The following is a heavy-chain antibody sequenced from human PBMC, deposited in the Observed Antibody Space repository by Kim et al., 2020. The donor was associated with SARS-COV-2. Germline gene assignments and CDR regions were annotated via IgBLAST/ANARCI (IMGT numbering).Heavy chain of an antibody. Sequence: ASVKVSCKASGYTFTSYAMHWVRQAPGQRLEWMGWINAGNGNTKYSQKFQGRVTITRDTSASTAYMELSSLRSEDTAVYYCARADLGYYDFWSGYYGYWGQGTLVTVSS. CDR1: GYTFTSYA. J-gene: IGHJ4*02. V-gene: IGHV1-3*01. D-gene: IGHD3-3*01. CDR2: INAGNGNT. CDR3: ARADLGYYDFWSGYYGY.